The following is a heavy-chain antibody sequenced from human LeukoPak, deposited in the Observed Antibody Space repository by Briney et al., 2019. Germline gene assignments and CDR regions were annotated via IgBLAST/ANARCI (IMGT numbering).Heavy chain of an antibody. J-gene: IGHJ4*02. D-gene: IGHD5-24*01. CDR2: ISGSGGST. CDR1: GFTFSSYG. Sequence: GGSLRLSCAASGFTFSSYGMSWVRQAPGKGLEWVSAISGSGGSTYYADSVKGRFTISRDNSKNTLYLQMNSLRAEDTAVYYCARDRGRWLQFDYWGRGTLVTVSS. V-gene: IGHV3-23*01. CDR3: ARDRGRWLQFDY.